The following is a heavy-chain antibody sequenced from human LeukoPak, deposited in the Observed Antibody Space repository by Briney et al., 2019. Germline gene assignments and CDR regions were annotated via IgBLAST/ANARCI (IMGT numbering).Heavy chain of an antibody. Sequence: SETLSLTCTVSGGSISSSSYYWGWIRQPPGKGLEWIGSIYYSGSTYYNPSLKSRVTISVDTSKNQFSLKLSSVTAADTAVYYCARVTVQLGYCSGGSCLFDYWGQGTLVTVSS. D-gene: IGHD2-15*01. CDR2: IYYSGST. CDR3: ARVTVQLGYCSGGSCLFDY. J-gene: IGHJ4*02. CDR1: GGSISSSSYY. V-gene: IGHV4-39*07.